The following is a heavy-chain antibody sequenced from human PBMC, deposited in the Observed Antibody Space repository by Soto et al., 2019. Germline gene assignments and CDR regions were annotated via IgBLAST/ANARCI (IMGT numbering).Heavy chain of an antibody. CDR3: VKDNSRGGEASTYYFDF. CDR2: ISWSRVYT. J-gene: IGHJ4*02. V-gene: IGHV3-9*01. D-gene: IGHD2-21*01. Sequence: EVQLVESGGGLVHPGRSLRLSCAASEFTFDDYAMHWVRQAPGKGLEWVAFISWSRVYTGYADSVKGRFTISRDNAKNSLYLEMNSLRPEDTALYYCVKDNSRGGEASTYYFDFWGQGTLVTVSS. CDR1: EFTFDDYA.